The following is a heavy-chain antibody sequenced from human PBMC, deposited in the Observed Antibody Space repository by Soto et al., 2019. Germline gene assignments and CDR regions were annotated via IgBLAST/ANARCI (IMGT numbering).Heavy chain of an antibody. V-gene: IGHV3-23*01. D-gene: IGHD2-15*01. CDR2: ISGSGDNT. J-gene: IGHJ4*02. CDR1: GFTFSNYV. CDR3: AKLPVVLALGFDY. Sequence: EVHLLDSGGGLVQPGGSLRLPCAASGFTFSNYVMSWVRQAPGKGLEWVSSISGSGDNTYYADSVKGRFTISKDSSKNTLFLQMNSLRAEDTAVYYCAKLPVVLALGFDYWGQGPLVTVSS.